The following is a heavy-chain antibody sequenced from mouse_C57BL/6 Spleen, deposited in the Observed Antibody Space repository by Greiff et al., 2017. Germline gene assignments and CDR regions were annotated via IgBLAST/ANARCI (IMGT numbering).Heavy chain of an antibody. Sequence: QVQLKQPGAELVMPGASVKLSCKASGYTFTSYWMHWVKQRPGQGLEWIGEIDPSDSYTTYNQKFQGKSTLTVAKSSSTAYMQLSSRTSEDSAVYYCSCSTVVTPRYFDYWGQGTTLTVSS. J-gene: IGHJ2*01. CDR2: IDPSDSYT. D-gene: IGHD1-1*01. CDR3: SCSTVVTPRYFDY. V-gene: IGHV1-69*01. CDR1: GYTFTSYW.